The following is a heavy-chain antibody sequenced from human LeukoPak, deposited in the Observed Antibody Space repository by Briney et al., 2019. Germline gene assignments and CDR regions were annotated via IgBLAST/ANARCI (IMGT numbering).Heavy chain of an antibody. J-gene: IGHJ4*02. CDR2: IKSKTDGGTT. V-gene: IGHV3-15*01. D-gene: IGHD3-22*01. CDR1: GFTFSNAW. CDR3: TTANYYDSRGDY. Sequence: GRSLRLSCAASGFTFSNAWMSWVRQAPGKGLEWVGRIKSKTDGGTTDYAAPVKGRFTISRDDSKNTLYLQMNSLKTEDTAVYYCTTANYYDSRGDYWGQGTLVTVSS.